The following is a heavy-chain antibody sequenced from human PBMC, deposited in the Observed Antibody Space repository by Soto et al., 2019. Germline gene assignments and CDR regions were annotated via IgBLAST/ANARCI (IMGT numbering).Heavy chain of an antibody. CDR2: IYYTGST. CDR3: ARALVDDYYGLDF. J-gene: IGHJ6*02. V-gene: IGHV4-31*03. CDR1: GGSITRSPYY. Sequence: SETLSLTCTVSGGSITRSPYYWSWIRQLPGKGLEWIGYIYYTGSTYYNPSLKSRVFISMDRSKNQFSLNLNFVTAADTAVFYCARALVDDYYGLDFWGQGTTVTVSS.